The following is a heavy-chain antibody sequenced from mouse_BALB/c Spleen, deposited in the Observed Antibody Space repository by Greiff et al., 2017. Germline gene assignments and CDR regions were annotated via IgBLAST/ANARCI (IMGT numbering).Heavy chain of an antibody. D-gene: IGHD2-14*01. CDR2: ILPGSGST. Sequence: QVQLQQSGAELMKPGASVKISCKATGYTFSSYWIEWVKQRPGHGLEWIGEILPGSGSTNYNEKFKGKATFTADTSSNTAYMQLSSLTSEDSAVYYCARRNYRYDDYFDYWGQGTTLTVSS. V-gene: IGHV1-9*01. CDR3: ARRNYRYDDYFDY. CDR1: GYTFSSYW. J-gene: IGHJ2*01.